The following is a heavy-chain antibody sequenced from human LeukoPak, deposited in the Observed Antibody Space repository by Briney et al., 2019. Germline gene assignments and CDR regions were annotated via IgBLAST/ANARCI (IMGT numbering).Heavy chain of an antibody. D-gene: IGHD6-13*01. Sequence: ASVKVSCKVSGYTLTELSMHWVRQAPGKGLEWMGGFDPEDGETIYAQKFQGRATMTEDTSTDTAYMELSSLRSEDTAVYYCATDHRAAADYYFDYWGQGTLVTVSS. V-gene: IGHV1-24*01. CDR2: FDPEDGET. CDR3: ATDHRAAADYYFDY. CDR1: GYTLTELS. J-gene: IGHJ4*02.